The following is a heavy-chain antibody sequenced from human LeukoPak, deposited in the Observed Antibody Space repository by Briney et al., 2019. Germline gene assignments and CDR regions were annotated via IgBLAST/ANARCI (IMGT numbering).Heavy chain of an antibody. CDR2: ISYDGSNK. CDR1: GFTFSSYA. Sequence: GGSLRLSCAASGFTFSSYAMRWVRQAPGKGLEWVAVISYDGSNKYYADSVKGRFTISRDNAKNSLYLQMNSLRAEDTAVYYCASEGSGSPNYWGQGTLVTVSS. J-gene: IGHJ4*02. CDR3: ASEGSGSPNY. D-gene: IGHD1-26*01. V-gene: IGHV3-30-3*01.